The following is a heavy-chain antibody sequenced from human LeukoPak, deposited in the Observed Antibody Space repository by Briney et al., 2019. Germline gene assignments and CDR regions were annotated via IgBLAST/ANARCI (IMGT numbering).Heavy chain of an antibody. D-gene: IGHD3-10*01. Sequence: SQTLSLTCTVSGTSISSSTYYYRSWIRQHPGEAPEWMGYIYYLDATYYNPSLKSRVSISVAASENQFSLKLTSVTAADTAVYYCARLNYYDSGSLTYSFDYWGQGTLVTVSS. J-gene: IGHJ4*02. CDR2: IYYLDAT. CDR3: ARLNYYDSGSLTYSFDY. V-gene: IGHV4-31*03. CDR1: GTSISSSTYY.